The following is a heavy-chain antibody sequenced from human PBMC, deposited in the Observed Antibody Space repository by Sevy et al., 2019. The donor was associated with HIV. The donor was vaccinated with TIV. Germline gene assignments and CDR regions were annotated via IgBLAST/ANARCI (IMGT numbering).Heavy chain of an antibody. Sequence: GGSLRLSCAASGFTVSSNYMTWVRQAPGKGLEGVSVIYSDGTTYHADSVKDRFTISRDNSKNTLYLQMNSLRPEDTAVYYCARGKSGYGYGLNSWGQGTLVTVSS. D-gene: IGHD5-18*01. CDR2: IYSDGTT. CDR3: ARGKSGYGYGLNS. CDR1: GFTVSSNY. V-gene: IGHV3-66*01. J-gene: IGHJ4*02.